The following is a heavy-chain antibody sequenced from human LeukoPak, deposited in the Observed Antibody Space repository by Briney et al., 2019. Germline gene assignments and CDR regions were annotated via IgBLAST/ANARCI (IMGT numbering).Heavy chain of an antibody. CDR1: GYIFTGYY. Sequence: GASVKVSCKASGYIFTGYYMYWVRQAPGQGLECMGWINPNSGDTNCAAKFQGRVTMTRDTSISTAYMELSRLRSDDTAVYYCARDRDGSRSLFDPWGQGTLVTVSS. D-gene: IGHD2-2*01. J-gene: IGHJ5*02. CDR3: ARDRDGSRSLFDP. CDR2: INPNSGDT. V-gene: IGHV1-2*02.